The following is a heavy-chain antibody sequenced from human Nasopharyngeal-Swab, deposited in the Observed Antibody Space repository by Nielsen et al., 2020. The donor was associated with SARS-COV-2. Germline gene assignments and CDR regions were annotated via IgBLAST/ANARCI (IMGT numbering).Heavy chain of an antibody. CDR3: ARSGTTKYGLDV. V-gene: IGHV4-4*07. J-gene: IGHJ6*01. CDR1: GGSISGYF. CDR2: VYTSGST. Sequence: GSLRLSCSVSGGSISGYFLSWIRQPAGEGLEWIGRVYTSGSTNYIPSLKSRVTISIDMSKNQFSLELRSVTAADTAFYYCARSGTTKYGLDVWGQGTTVIVSS. D-gene: IGHD1-1*01.